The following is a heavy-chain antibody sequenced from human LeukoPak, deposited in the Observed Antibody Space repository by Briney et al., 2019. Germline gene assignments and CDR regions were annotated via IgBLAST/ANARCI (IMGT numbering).Heavy chain of an antibody. V-gene: IGHV1-18*01. D-gene: IGHD3-9*01. J-gene: IGHJ4*02. CDR1: GYTFTSYG. CDR2: ISAYNGNT. Sequence: GASVKVSCKASGYTFTSYGISWVRQAPGQGLEWMGWISAYNGNTNYAQKLQGRVTMTTDTSTSTAYMELRSLRSDDTAVHYCARDRPLRYFDWLLESSFDYWGQGTLVTVSS. CDR3: ARDRPLRYFDWLLESSFDY.